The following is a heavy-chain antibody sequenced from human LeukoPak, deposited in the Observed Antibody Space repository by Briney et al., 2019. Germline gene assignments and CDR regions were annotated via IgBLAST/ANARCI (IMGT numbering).Heavy chain of an antibody. D-gene: IGHD5-24*01. J-gene: IGHJ6*02. CDR3: ARDRTIPHYYGMDV. CDR2: IYSGGST. V-gene: IGHV3-53*04. CDR1: GFTVSSNY. Sequence: PGGSLRLSCAASGFTVSSNYMSWVRQAPGKGLEWVSVIYSGGSTYYADSVKGRFTISRHNSKNTLYLQMNSLRAEDTAVYYCARDRTIPHYYGMDVWGQGTTVTVSS.